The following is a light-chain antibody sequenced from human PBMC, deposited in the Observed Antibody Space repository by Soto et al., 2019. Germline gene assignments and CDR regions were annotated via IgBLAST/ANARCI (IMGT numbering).Light chain of an antibody. CDR2: GAS. CDR3: QQYGSSRT. CDR1: QSVSSK. J-gene: IGKJ1*01. V-gene: IGKV3-20*01. Sequence: EIVMTQSPATLSVSPGERAALSCRASQSVSSKLAWYRQRPGQAPRLLIYGASSRATGIPDRFSGSGSGTDFTLTISRLEPEDFAVYYCQQYGSSRTFGQGTKVDIK.